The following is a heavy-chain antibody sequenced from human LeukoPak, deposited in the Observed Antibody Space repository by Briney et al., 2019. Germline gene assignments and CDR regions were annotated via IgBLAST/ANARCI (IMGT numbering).Heavy chain of an antibody. CDR2: ISSSSSYI. CDR3: ARDSGNYLDAFDI. D-gene: IGHD1-7*01. V-gene: IGHV3-21*01. Sequence: GGTLRLSCAASGFTFSSYGMSWVRQAPGKGLEWVSSISSSSSYIYYADSVKGRFTISRDNAKNSLYLQMNSLRAEDTAVYYCARDSGNYLDAFDIWGQGTMVTVSS. CDR1: GFTFSSYG. J-gene: IGHJ3*02.